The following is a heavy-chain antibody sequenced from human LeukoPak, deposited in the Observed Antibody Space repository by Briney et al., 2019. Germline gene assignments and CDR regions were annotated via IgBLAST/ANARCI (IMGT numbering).Heavy chain of an antibody. Sequence: GSLRLSCAASGFTLSVYAMSWVRQAPGKGLEWVSAISGSGDDNDNTYYADSVKGQFTISRDNSKNTLYLQMSSLRAEDAAVYYCAKSGSTSWFLDYWGQGTLVTVSS. CDR1: GFTLSVYA. D-gene: IGHD6-13*01. CDR2: ISGSGDDNDNT. CDR3: AKSGSTSWFLDY. V-gene: IGHV3-23*01. J-gene: IGHJ4*02.